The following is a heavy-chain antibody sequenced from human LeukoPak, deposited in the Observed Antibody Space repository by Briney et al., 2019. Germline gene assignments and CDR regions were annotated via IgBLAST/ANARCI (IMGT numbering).Heavy chain of an antibody. CDR1: GGSISSSSYY. J-gene: IGHJ6*03. D-gene: IGHD2-2*02. CDR3: ARDYSEYCSSTSCYRTSYYYYMDV. V-gene: IGHV4-39*07. Sequence: SETLSLTCTVSGGSISSSSYYWGWIRQPPGKGLEWIGSIYYSGSTNYNPSLKSRVTMSVDTSKNQFSLKLSSVTAADTAVYYCARDYSEYCSSTSCYRTSYYYYMDVWGKGTTVTVSS. CDR2: IYYSGST.